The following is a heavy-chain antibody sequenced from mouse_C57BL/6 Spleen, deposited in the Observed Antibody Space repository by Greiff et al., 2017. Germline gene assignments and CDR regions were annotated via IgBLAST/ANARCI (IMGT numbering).Heavy chain of an antibody. V-gene: IGHV1-15*01. CDR2: IDPETGGT. Sequence: QVQLQQSGAELVRPGASVTLSRKASGYTFTDYEMHWVKQTPVHGLEWIGAIDPETGGTAYNQKFKGKAILTADKSSSTAYMELRSLTSEDSAVYYCTRLYYYGSSPFDYWGQGTTLTVSS. CDR3: TRLYYYGSSPFDY. D-gene: IGHD1-1*01. J-gene: IGHJ2*01. CDR1: GYTFTDYE.